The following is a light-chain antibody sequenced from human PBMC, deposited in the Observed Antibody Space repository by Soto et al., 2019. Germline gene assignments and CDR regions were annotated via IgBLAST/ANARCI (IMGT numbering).Light chain of an antibody. Sequence: QSALTQPPSASGSPGQSGTISCTGTSSDVGAYKYVSWYQQYPGKAPKLMIYEVSKRPSGVPDRFSGSKSGNTASLTVSGLQAEDEADYYCTSYVGSNIWVFGGGTKVTVL. J-gene: IGLJ3*02. CDR3: TSYVGSNIWV. CDR1: SSDVGAYKY. CDR2: EVS. V-gene: IGLV2-8*01.